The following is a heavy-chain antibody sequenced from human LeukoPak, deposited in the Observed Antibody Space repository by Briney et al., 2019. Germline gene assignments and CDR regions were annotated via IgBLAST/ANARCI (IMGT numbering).Heavy chain of an antibody. J-gene: IGHJ3*02. Sequence: RSGESLKISCKGSGYSFTSYWIGWVRQMPGKGLEWMGIIYPGDSDTRYSPSFQGQVTISADKSISTAYLQWSSLKASDTAMYYYARRPTTVTTTGAFDIWGQGTMVTVSS. CDR2: IYPGDSDT. D-gene: IGHD4-17*01. CDR1: GYSFTSYW. CDR3: ARRPTTVTTTGAFDI. V-gene: IGHV5-51*01.